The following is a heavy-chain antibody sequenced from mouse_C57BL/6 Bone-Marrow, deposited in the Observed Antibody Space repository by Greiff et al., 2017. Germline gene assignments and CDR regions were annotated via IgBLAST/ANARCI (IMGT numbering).Heavy chain of an antibody. CDR3: ARCAPFAY. CDR1: GYTFTSYW. CDR2: IHPNSGST. V-gene: IGHV1-64*01. J-gene: IGHJ3*01. Sequence: QVQLQQPGAELVKPGASVKLSCTASGYTFTSYWMHWVKQRPGQGLEWIGMIHPNSGSTNYNAKFKSKATLTVDKSSSTAYMQLSSLTSEDSAVYYCARCAPFAYWGQGTLVTVSS.